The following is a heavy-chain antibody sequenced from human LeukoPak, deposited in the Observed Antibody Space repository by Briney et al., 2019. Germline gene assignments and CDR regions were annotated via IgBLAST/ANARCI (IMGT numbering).Heavy chain of an antibody. CDR3: ARGRVFSSGWYYFDY. CDR2: IYSSGTT. Sequence: SETLSLTCTVSGGSIRDYYWSWVRQPDGKGLEWVGRIYSSGTTNSNPSLKSRVSLSVDTSKNQFSLKLSFVTAADTAVYYCARGRVFSSGWYYFDYWGQGILVTVSS. D-gene: IGHD6-19*01. V-gene: IGHV4-4*07. CDR1: GGSIRDYY. J-gene: IGHJ4*02.